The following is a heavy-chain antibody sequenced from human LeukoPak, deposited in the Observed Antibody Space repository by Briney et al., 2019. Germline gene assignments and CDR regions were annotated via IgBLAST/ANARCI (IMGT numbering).Heavy chain of an antibody. CDR3: ARDGWFYYDSSDYSGFDY. CDR2: INPSGGSI. J-gene: IGHJ4*02. D-gene: IGHD3-22*01. CDR1: GYTFTRYD. V-gene: IGHV1-46*01. Sequence: GASVKVSCKASGYTFTRYDMRWVRQAPGQGLEWMGIINPSGGSINYAQKFQGRVTMTRDTSTSTVYMELSSLRSEDTAVYYCARDGWFYYDSSDYSGFDYWGQGTLVTVSS.